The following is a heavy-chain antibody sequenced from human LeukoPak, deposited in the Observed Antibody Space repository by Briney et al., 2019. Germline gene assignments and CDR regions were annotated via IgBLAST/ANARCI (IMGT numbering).Heavy chain of an antibody. V-gene: IGHV3-23*01. CDR3: ARSSAFGELLYAFDI. Sequence: GGSLRLSCAASGFTFSSYGMSWVRQAPGKGLEWVSAISGSGGSTYYADSVKGRFTISRDNSKNTLYLQMNSLRAEDTAVYYCARSSAFGELLYAFDIWGQGTMVTVSS. D-gene: IGHD3-10*01. J-gene: IGHJ3*02. CDR2: ISGSGGST. CDR1: GFTFSSYG.